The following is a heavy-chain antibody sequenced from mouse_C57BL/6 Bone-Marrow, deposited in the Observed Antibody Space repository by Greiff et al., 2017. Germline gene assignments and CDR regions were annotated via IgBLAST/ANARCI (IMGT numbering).Heavy chain of an antibody. D-gene: IGHD1-1*01. CDR2: ISDGGSYT. V-gene: IGHV5-4*01. CDR3: AREVPYYYGSSPFDY. J-gene: IGHJ2*01. CDR1: GFTFSSYA. Sequence: EVMLVESGGGLVKPGGSLKLSCAASGFTFSSYAMSWVRQTPEKRLEWVATISDGGSYTYYPDNVKGRFTISRDNAKNNLYLQMSHLKSYDTAMYYCAREVPYYYGSSPFDYWGQGTTLTVSS.